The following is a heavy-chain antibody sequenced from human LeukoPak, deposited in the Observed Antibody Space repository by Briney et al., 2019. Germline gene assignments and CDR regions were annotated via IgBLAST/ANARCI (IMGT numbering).Heavy chain of an antibody. CDR3: ARSRSWLLKGDFDY. CDR2: INPNSGGT. CDR1: GYTFTGYY. J-gene: IGHJ4*02. V-gene: IGHV1-2*02. Sequence: ASVKVSCKASGYTFTGYYMHWVRQAPGQGLEWMGWINPNSGGTNYAQKFQGRVTMTRDTSISTAYMELSRLRSDDTAVYYCARSRSWLLKGDFDYWGQGTLVTVSS. D-gene: IGHD3-22*01.